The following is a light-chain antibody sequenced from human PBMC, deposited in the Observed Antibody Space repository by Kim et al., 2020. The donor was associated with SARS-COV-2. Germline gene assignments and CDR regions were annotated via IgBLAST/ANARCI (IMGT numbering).Light chain of an antibody. CDR3: QQRSTWLYT. V-gene: IGKV3-11*01. J-gene: IGKJ2*01. CDR1: QSVSSD. CDR2: DAS. Sequence: SLAPGERATRSCRASQSVSSDLAWYQQKPGQAPRLLMYDASNRATDIPARFSGSGSGTDFTLTISSLEPEDFAIYYCQQRSTWLYTFGQGTKLEI.